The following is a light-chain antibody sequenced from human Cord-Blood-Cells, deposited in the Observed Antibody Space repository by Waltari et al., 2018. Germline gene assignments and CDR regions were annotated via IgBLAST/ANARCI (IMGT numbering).Light chain of an antibody. V-gene: IGLV2-14*01. CDR3: SSYTSSSTVV. Sequence: QSALTQPASVSGSPGQSITISCTGTSSDVGGYNYVSWYQQHPGKAPKLMIYDVSNRPPGVSTHCSCAKSGNTASLTTSGLQAEDEADYYCSSYTSSSTVVFGGGTKLTVL. CDR1: SSDVGGYNY. J-gene: IGLJ2*01. CDR2: DVS.